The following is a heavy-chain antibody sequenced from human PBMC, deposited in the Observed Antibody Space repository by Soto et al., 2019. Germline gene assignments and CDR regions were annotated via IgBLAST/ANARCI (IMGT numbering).Heavy chain of an antibody. CDR1: GFTFSGYA. CDR3: AKEVAAAGCCDY. Sequence: TGGSLRLSCAASGFTFSGYAMSWVRQAPGKGLEWVSAISGSGGSTYYADSVKGRFTISRDNSKNTLYLQMNSLRAEDTAVYYCAKEVAAAGCCDYWGQGTLVTVSS. J-gene: IGHJ4*02. V-gene: IGHV3-23*01. CDR2: ISGSGGST. D-gene: IGHD6-13*01.